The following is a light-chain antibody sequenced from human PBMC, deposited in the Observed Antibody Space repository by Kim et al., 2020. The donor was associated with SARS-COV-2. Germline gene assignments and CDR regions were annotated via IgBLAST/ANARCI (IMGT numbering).Light chain of an antibody. J-gene: IGKJ1*01. CDR2: AAS. V-gene: IGKV1-27*01. CDR3: QKYNSAPRT. CDR1: QGISNY. Sequence: AAVGDRVTITRRASQGISNYLAWYQQKPGKVPKLLIYAASTLQSGVPSRFSGSGSGTDFTLTISSLQPEDVVTYYCQKYNSAPRTFGQGTKVDIK.